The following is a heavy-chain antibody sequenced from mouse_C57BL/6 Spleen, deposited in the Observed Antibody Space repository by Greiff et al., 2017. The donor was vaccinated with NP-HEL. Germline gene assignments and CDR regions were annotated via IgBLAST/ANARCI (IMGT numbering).Heavy chain of an antibody. V-gene: IGHV14-4*01. J-gene: IGHJ3*01. Sequence: EVQLQQSGAELVRPGASVKLSCTASGFNIKDDYMHWVKQRPEQGLEWIGWIDPENGDTEYASKFQGKATITADTSSNTAYRQLSSLTSEDTAVYYCTTPYGNYAYWGQGTLVTVSA. CDR2: IDPENGDT. CDR1: GFNIKDDY. CDR3: TTPYGNYAY. D-gene: IGHD2-1*01.